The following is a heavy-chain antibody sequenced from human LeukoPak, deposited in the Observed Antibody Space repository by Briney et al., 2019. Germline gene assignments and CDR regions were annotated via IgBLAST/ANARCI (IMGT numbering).Heavy chain of an antibody. CDR1: GFTFSSYA. CDR3: ARDRGYSYGYEDY. CDR2: ISGSGGST. J-gene: IGHJ4*02. D-gene: IGHD5-18*01. V-gene: IGHV3-23*01. Sequence: PGGSLRLSCAASGFTFSSYAMSWVRQAPGKGLEWVSAISGSGGSTYYADSVKGRFTISRDNSKNTLYLQMNSLRAEDTAVYYCARDRGYSYGYEDYWGQGTLVTVSS.